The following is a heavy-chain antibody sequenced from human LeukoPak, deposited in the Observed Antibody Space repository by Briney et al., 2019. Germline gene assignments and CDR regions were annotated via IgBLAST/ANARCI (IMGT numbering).Heavy chain of an antibody. CDR2: IIPIFGTA. D-gene: IGHD5-12*01. Sequence: ASVTVSRKASGGTFSSYAISWVRQAPGQGLEWMGGIIPIFGTANYAQKFQGRVTITADESTSTAYMELSSLRSEDTAVYYCARSPDNAPGYDSLYCFDYWGQGTLVTVSS. CDR3: ARSPDNAPGYDSLYCFDY. J-gene: IGHJ4*02. V-gene: IGHV1-69*13. CDR1: GGTFSSYA.